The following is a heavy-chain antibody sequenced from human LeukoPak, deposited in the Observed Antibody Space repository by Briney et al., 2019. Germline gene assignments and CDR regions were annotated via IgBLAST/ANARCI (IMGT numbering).Heavy chain of an antibody. CDR2: ISSSLNM. D-gene: IGHD2-15*01. V-gene: IGHV3-21*01. CDR3: ARDAGIVAFDI. Sequence: GGSLRLSCAASGFTFSSYSMNWVRQAPGKGLEWVSSISSSLNMYFAESVKGRFTISRDSARNSVSLQLNSLRVEDTAVYYCARDAGIVAFDIWGQGTVVTVSS. J-gene: IGHJ3*02. CDR1: GFTFSSYS.